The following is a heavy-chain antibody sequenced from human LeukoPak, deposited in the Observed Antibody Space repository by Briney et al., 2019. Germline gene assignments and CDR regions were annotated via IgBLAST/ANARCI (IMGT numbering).Heavy chain of an antibody. D-gene: IGHD4/OR15-4a*01. J-gene: IGHJ4*02. V-gene: IGHV5-51*01. Sequence: PGESLKISCQISGYSFTNYWIGWVRQLPGKGLEWVGIIYPGDSDPHYSPSFRGQVTLSADQSNTTAYLQWDSLKASDSAIYYCVRHQRWCYHFDYWGQGTLISVSS. CDR3: VRHQRWCYHFDY. CDR1: GYSFTNYW. CDR2: IYPGDSDP.